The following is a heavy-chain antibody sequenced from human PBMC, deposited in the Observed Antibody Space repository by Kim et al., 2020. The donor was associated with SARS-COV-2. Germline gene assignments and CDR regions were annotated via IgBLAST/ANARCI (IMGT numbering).Heavy chain of an antibody. D-gene: IGHD2-2*01. CDR1: GGTFSSYA. V-gene: IGHV1-69*04. CDR3: AREVVVPDTKHYYFDY. J-gene: IGHJ4*02. CDR2: IIPILGIA. Sequence: SVKVSCKASGGTFSSYAISWVRQAPGQGLEWMGRIIPILGIANYAQKFQGRVTITADKSTSTAYMELSSLRSEDTAVYYCAREVVVPDTKHYYFDYWGQGTLVTVSS.